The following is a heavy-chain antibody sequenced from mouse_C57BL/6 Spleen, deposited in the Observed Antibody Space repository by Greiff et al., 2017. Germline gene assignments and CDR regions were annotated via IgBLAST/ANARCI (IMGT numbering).Heavy chain of an antibody. CDR1: GFNIKDDY. CDR3: TSPITTGYFDV. Sequence: EVQLQQSGAELVRPGASVKLSCTASGFNIKDDYMHWVKQRPEQGLEWIGWLDPENGDTEYASKFQGKATITADTSSNTAYLQLSSLTSEDTAVYYCTSPITTGYFDVWGTGTTVTVSS. CDR2: LDPENGDT. D-gene: IGHD1-1*01. J-gene: IGHJ1*03. V-gene: IGHV14-4*01.